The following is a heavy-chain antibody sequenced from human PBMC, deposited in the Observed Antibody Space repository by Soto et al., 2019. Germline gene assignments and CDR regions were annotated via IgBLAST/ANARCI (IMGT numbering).Heavy chain of an antibody. CDR1: GVSISNSSYY. CDR3: ARHGSN. J-gene: IGHJ4*02. V-gene: IGHV4-39*01. Sequence: PSETLSLTCTVCGVSISNSSYYWGWIRRPPGKGLEWIGTIYYSGITYYNPSLKSRVTISVDTSKNQFSLKLTSVTAEDTAVYYCARHGSNWGQGTLVTVPS. CDR2: IYYSGIT.